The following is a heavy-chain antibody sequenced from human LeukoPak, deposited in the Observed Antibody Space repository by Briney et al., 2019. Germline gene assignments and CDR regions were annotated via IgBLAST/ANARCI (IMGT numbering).Heavy chain of an antibody. CDR2: ISGSGDRT. J-gene: IGHJ3*02. CDR3: AKDPVVVVVAAIELAFDI. V-gene: IGHV3-23*01. CDR1: GFTFDDYG. D-gene: IGHD2-15*01. Sequence: PGGSLRLSCAASGFTFDDYGMSWVRQTPGKGLEWVSSISGSGDRTHYADSVRGRFTISRDTSKDTLYLQMNSLRADDTAVYYCAKDPVVVVVAAIELAFDIWGQGTMVTVSS.